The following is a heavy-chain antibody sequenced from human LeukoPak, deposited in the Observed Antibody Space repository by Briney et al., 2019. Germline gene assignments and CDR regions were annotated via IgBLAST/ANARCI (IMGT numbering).Heavy chain of an antibody. CDR2: ISTTGRTI. CDR3: ARVAGWIRFNY. CDR1: EFTFSSYE. J-gene: IGHJ4*02. Sequence: GGSLRLSCAASEFTFSSYEMIWVRQASGKGLEWVSYISTTGRTIYYADSVKGRFTISRDNAKNSLFLQMNSLRVEDTAVYYCARVAGWIRFNYWGQGTLVTVSS. D-gene: IGHD5-18*01. V-gene: IGHV3-48*03.